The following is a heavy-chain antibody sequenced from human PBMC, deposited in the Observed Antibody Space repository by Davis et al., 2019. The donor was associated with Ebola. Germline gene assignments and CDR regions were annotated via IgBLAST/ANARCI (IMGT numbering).Heavy chain of an antibody. CDR3: ARHARDGYNKELEFDY. CDR1: GYSISSGYY. CDR2: IYHSGST. V-gene: IGHV4-38-2*02. Sequence: PSETLSLTCTVSGYSISSGYYWGWIRQPPGKGLEWIGSIYHSGSTYYNPSLKSRVTISVDTSKNQFSLKLSSVTAADTAVYYCARHARDGYNKELEFDYWGQGTLVTVSS. D-gene: IGHD5-24*01. J-gene: IGHJ4*02.